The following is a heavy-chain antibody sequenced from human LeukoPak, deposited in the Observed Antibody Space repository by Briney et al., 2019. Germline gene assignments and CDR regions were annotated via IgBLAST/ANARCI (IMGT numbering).Heavy chain of an antibody. CDR1: GCTFTSYG. D-gene: IGHD3-9*01. V-gene: IGHV1-18*01. CDR2: ISAYNGNT. CDR3: ARWDYDILTGPHLNY. Sequence: ASVKVSCKASGCTFTSYGISWVRQAPGQGLEWMGWISAYNGNTNYAQKLQGRVTMTTDTSTSTAYMELRSLRSDDTAVYYCARWDYDILTGPHLNYWGQGTLVTVSS. J-gene: IGHJ4*02.